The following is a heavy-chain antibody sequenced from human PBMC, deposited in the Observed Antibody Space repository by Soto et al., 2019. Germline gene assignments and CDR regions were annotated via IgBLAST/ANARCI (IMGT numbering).Heavy chain of an antibody. CDR2: INPNSGGT. J-gene: IGHJ5*02. CDR1: GYTFTGYY. Sequence: ASVKVSCKASGYTFTGYYMHWVRQAPGQGLEWMGWINPNSGGTNYAQKFQGRVTMTRDTSISTAYMELSRLRSDDTAVYYCATPHYYYYDSSGSQGWFDPWGQGTLVTVSS. CDR3: ATPHYYYYDSSGSQGWFDP. D-gene: IGHD3-22*01. V-gene: IGHV1-2*02.